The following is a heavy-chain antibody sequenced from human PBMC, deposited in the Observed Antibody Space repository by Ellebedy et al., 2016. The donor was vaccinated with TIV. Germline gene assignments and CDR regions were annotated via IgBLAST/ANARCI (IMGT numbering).Heavy chain of an antibody. Sequence: PSETLSLTCATSDFNLRSFWMSWVRQAPGKGLEWVANVQEDGTAKYYLDSVKGRFTISRYNAKSSLYLEMNSLRAEDTAVYYCVRDIFTAPGYGMDVWGQGTTVTVSS. J-gene: IGHJ6*02. CDR2: VQEDGTAK. CDR1: DFNLRSFW. V-gene: IGHV3-7*03. D-gene: IGHD1-14*01. CDR3: VRDIFTAPGYGMDV.